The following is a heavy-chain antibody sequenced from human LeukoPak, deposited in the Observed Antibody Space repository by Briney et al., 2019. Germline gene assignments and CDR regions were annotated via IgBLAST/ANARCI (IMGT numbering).Heavy chain of an antibody. CDR1: GASITSYH. V-gene: IGHV4-4*07. Sequence: SETLSLTCTVSGASITSYHWSWIRQPAGKGLEWIWRMFYSGNTDYNPSLKSRLTMSIDTSKNQFSLKLSSVTAADTAVYFCTRDQEHCSGTSCYPYWYDSWGQGTLVTVSS. CDR2: MFYSGNT. CDR3: TRDQEHCSGTSCYPYWYDS. D-gene: IGHD2-2*01. J-gene: IGHJ5*01.